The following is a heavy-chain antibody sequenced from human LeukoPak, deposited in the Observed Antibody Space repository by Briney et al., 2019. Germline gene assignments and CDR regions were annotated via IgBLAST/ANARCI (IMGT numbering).Heavy chain of an antibody. J-gene: IGHJ4*02. Sequence: GGSLRLSCAASGFTFSSYAMSWVRQAPGKGLEWVSGIYNSGGSTYYADSVKCRFTISRDNSKNTLYLQMNSLRDEDTAVYYCAKASGYCSSTTSCYLYFDYWGQGTLVTVSS. D-gene: IGHD2-2*01. CDR1: GFTFSSYA. CDR3: AKASGYCSSTTSCYLYFDY. V-gene: IGHV3-23*01. CDR2: IYNSGGST.